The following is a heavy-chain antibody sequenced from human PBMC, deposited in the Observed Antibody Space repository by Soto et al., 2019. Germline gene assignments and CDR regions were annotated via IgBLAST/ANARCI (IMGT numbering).Heavy chain of an antibody. CDR1: GGSISSGGYY. V-gene: IGHV4-31*03. CDR2: IYYSEST. D-gene: IGHD3-3*01. Sequence: QVQLQESGPGLVKPSQTLSLTCTVSGGSISSGGYYWSWIRQHPGKGLEWIGYIYYSESTYYNPSLKSRVTISVDTSKNQFSLKLSSVTAADTAVYYCARDRYDFWSGSPGYMDVWGKGTTVTVSS. J-gene: IGHJ6*03. CDR3: ARDRYDFWSGSPGYMDV.